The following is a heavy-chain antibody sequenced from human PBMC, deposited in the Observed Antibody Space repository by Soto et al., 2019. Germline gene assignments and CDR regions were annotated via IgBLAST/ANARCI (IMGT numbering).Heavy chain of an antibody. CDR3: ARHAAYDSVWGKSDGSDY. J-gene: IGHJ4*02. Sequence: SETLSLTCTVSGGSISSNSYYWDWIRQPPGKGLEWIGSMYYSGATYHNPSLQSRVTISVDTSKNQFSLHLSSVTAADTAVYYCARHAAYDSVWGKSDGSDYWGQGTLVTVPQ. D-gene: IGHD3-16*01. CDR1: GGSISSNSYY. CDR2: MYYSGAT. V-gene: IGHV4-39*01.